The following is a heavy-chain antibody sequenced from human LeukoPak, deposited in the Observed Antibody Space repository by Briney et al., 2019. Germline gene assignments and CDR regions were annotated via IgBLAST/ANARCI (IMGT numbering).Heavy chain of an antibody. D-gene: IGHD1-26*01. CDR3: TKVGKLGDY. J-gene: IGHJ4*02. V-gene: IGHV3-64D*09. Sequence: PGGSLRLSCSASGFTFSSTSMHWVRQAPGKGLECVSGITSNGGSTYYTDSVKGRFTISRDNSKDTLNLQMSSLRAEDTAVYYCTKVGKLGDYWGQGTLVTVSS. CDR1: GFTFSSTS. CDR2: ITSNGGST.